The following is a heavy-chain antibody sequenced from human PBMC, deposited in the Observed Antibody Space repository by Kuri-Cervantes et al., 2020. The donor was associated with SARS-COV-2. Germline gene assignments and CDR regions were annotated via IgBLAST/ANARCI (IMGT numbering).Heavy chain of an antibody. CDR2: MNPNSGNT. J-gene: IGHJ5*02. CDR3: ARDSVVVAATLGEDWFDP. V-gene: IGHV1-8*02. D-gene: IGHD2-15*01. CDR1: GYSFTSYG. Sequence: ASVKVSCKASGYSFTSYGISWVRQAPGQGLEWMGWMNPNSGNTGYAQKFQGRVTMTRDTSISTAYMELSRLRSDDTAVYYCARDSVVVAATLGEDWFDPWGQGTLVTVSS.